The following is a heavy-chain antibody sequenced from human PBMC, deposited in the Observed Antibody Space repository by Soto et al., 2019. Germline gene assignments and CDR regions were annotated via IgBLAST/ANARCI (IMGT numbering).Heavy chain of an antibody. CDR1: GGTFSSYA. D-gene: IGHD2-2*01. J-gene: IGHJ6*02. Sequence: ASVKVSCKASGGTFSSYAISWVRQAPGQGLEWMGGIIPIFGTANYAQKFQGRVTITADESTSTAYMELSSLRSEDTAVYYCARQLGYCISTSCYAFGMDVWGQGTTVTVSS. CDR3: ARQLGYCISTSCYAFGMDV. CDR2: IIPIFGTA. V-gene: IGHV1-69*13.